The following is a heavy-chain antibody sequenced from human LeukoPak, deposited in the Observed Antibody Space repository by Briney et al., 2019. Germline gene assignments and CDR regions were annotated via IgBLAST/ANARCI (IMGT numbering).Heavy chain of an antibody. CDR2: INHSGST. CDR3: ARGPLIFGVVIRRWGYFDY. V-gene: IGHV4-34*01. Sequence: SETLSLTCAVYGGTFSGYYWGWIRQRPGKGLEWSGEINHSGSTNYNPSLKSRVTISVDTSKNQFSLKLSSVTAADTAVYYCARGPLIFGVVIRRWGYFDYWGQGTLVTVSS. D-gene: IGHD3-3*01. J-gene: IGHJ4*02. CDR1: GGTFSGYY.